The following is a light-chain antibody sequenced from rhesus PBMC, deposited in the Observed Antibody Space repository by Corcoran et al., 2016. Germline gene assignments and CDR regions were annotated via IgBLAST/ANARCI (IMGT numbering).Light chain of an antibody. J-gene: IGKJ4*01. CDR3: QHGYGTPLT. Sequence: DIQMTQSPSSLSASVGDRVTITCRASENVNNYLNWYQQKPGKAPKLLIYKASTLQSGVPARFSGIGSGTDYPFTISSLQPEDVATYYCQHGYGTPLTFGGGTKVEIK. V-gene: IGKV1-74*01. CDR1: ENVNNY. CDR2: KAS.